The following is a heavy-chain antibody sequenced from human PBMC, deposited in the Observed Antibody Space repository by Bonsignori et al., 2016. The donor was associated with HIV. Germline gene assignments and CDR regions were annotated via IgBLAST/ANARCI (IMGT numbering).Heavy chain of an antibody. D-gene: IGHD6-13*01. CDR3: ARDQGGSSVY. Sequence: GGSLRLSCAASGFILSSYGMSWVRQAPGKGLEWVANIQQNGDEKYYVDSVKGRFTISRDYAKNSLYLQMNSLRTEDTAVYYCARDQGGSSVYWGQGTLVTVSS. J-gene: IGHJ4*02. CDR1: GFILSSYG. V-gene: IGHV3-7*03. CDR2: IQQNGDEK.